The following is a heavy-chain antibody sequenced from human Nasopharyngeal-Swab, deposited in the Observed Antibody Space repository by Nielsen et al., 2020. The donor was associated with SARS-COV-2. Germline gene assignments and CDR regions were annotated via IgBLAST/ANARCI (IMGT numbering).Heavy chain of an antibody. CDR1: GYTFTSYA. CDR3: GREGDIVVVPSPAGFDP. Sequence: ASVKVSCKASGYTFTSYAMNWVRQAPAQGLEWMGWINTNTGNPTYAQGFTGRFVFSLDTSVSTAYLQISSLKAEDTAVYYCGREGDIVVVPSPAGFDPWGQGTLVTVSS. D-gene: IGHD2-2*01. V-gene: IGHV7-4-1*02. CDR2: INTNTGNP. J-gene: IGHJ5*02.